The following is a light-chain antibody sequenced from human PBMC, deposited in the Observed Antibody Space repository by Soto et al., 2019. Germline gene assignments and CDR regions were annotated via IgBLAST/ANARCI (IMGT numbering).Light chain of an antibody. V-gene: IGKV3D-20*02. J-gene: IGKJ5*01. CDR1: RSASSSY. CDR3: QKRSNWPPIT. CDR2: GAS. Sequence: EIVLTQSPGTLSLSPGERATLSCRASRSASSSYLAWYQQKPGQAPRLLVYGASNRAAGIPDRFSGSGSGTDFTLTINRLEPEDFAVYYCQKRSNWPPITFGQGTRLEIK.